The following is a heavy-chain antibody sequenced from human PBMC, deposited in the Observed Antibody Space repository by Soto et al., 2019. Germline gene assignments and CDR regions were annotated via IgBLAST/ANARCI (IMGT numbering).Heavy chain of an antibody. CDR2: ISGSGGST. CDR1: GFTFSSYA. D-gene: IGHD1-1*01. CDR3: CKEKRYNLNHGF. J-gene: IGHJ4*02. Sequence: EVQLLESGGGLVQPGGSLRLSCAASGFTFSSYAMSWVRQAPGKGLEWVSAISGSGGSTYYADSVKGRFTISRNNSKKPLLLEMNRLRAEETGLYYRCKEKRYNLNHGFWGQGTPVTVSS. V-gene: IGHV3-23*01.